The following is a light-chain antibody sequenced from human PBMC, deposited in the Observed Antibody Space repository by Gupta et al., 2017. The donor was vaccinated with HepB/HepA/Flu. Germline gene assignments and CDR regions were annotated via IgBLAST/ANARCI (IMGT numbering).Light chain of an antibody. J-gene: IGKJ1*01. CDR1: QSVSSN. Sequence: IVMPQSPATLSVSPGERATLSCRASQSVSSNLAWYQQKPGQAPRLLIYGASTRATGIPARFRGSGSGTEFTLTISSLQSEDLAGYYCQQYNNWPGGTFGQGTKVEIK. CDR2: GAS. V-gene: IGKV3-15*01. CDR3: QQYNNWPGGT.